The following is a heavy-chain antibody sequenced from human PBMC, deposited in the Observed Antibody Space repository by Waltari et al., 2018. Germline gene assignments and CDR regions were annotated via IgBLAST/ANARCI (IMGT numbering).Heavy chain of an antibody. CDR3: ARGESLYNSDWTPRGYYYYGMDV. J-gene: IGHJ6*02. CDR2: INHSGST. D-gene: IGHD6-19*01. V-gene: IGHV4-34*01. Sequence: QVQLQQWGAGLLKPSETLSLTCAMSGGSFNGYDWSGIRRPPGKGLEWIGEINHSGSTNYNPSLKSRVTMSVDTSKNQFSLNLSSVTAADTAVYYCARGESLYNSDWTPRGYYYYGMDVWGQGTTVTVSS. CDR1: GGSFNGYD.